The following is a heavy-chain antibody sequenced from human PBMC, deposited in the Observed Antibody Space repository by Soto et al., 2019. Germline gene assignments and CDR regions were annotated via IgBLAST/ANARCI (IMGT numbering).Heavy chain of an antibody. J-gene: IGHJ6*03. Sequence: QVQLVQSGTEVKKPGASVKVSCKASGYTFRSYGISWVRQAPGQGPEWMGWISGYNGNTHYPQKFQVKVTMTTDTSTSTAYMELRSLRSDATAVYYCAKADSNYAGRFSYYYMDVWGNGTLVTVSS. CDR1: GYTFRSYG. V-gene: IGHV1-18*01. CDR3: AKADSNYAGRFSYYYMDV. D-gene: IGHD4-4*01. CDR2: ISGYNGNT.